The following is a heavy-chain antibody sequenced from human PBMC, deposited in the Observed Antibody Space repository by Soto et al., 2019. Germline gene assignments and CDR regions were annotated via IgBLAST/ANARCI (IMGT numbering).Heavy chain of an antibody. CDR2: VSAGGDMT. Sequence: GGSLRLSCAASGFTFSSHAMSWVRQAPGKGLEWVSSVSAGGDMTYYSDSVKGRFTISRDNSNNALFLQMNSLRIEDTALYYCARGDRGGSGSPASYYYSGLDVWGQGTTVTVSS. CDR3: ARGDRGGSGSPASYYYSGLDV. V-gene: IGHV3-23*01. CDR1: GFTFSSHA. D-gene: IGHD3-10*01. J-gene: IGHJ6*02.